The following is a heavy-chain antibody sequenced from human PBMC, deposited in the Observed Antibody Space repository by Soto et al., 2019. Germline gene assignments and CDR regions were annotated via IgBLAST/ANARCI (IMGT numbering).Heavy chain of an antibody. D-gene: IGHD3-10*01. CDR2: VYYNENT. Sequence: NPSETLSLTCSVSGASINNFAYYWGWIRQPPGKGLEWIGTVYYNENTYYNPSLKSRVAISVDTAKNQFSLNLRSVTAADTAIYFCARRGRYYGSPGWFDPWGQGTLVTVSS. CDR3: ARRGRYYGSPGWFDP. V-gene: IGHV4-39*01. J-gene: IGHJ5*01. CDR1: GASINNFAYY.